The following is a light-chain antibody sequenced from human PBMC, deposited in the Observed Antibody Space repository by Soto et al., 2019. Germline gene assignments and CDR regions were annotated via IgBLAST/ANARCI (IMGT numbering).Light chain of an antibody. CDR3: AAYTTSSTLV. CDR1: SADVGAFDY. Sequence: QSALTQPASVSGSPGQSITISCAGTSADVGAFDYVSWYQHHPGKVPKLMIYDVSDRPSGVSTRFSGSKSANMASLTISGLQADDEADYYFAAYTTSSTLVFGGGTKLTVL. J-gene: IGLJ3*02. CDR2: DVS. V-gene: IGLV2-14*03.